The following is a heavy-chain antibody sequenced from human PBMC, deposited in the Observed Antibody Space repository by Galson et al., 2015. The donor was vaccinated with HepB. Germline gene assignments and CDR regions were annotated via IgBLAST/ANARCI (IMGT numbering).Heavy chain of an antibody. CDR3: ARSSGWSSDY. CDR2: IKQDGSEK. D-gene: IGHD6-19*01. J-gene: IGHJ4*02. V-gene: IGHV3-7*03. Sequence: SLRLSCAASGFTFNSHWLTWVRPAPGKGLEWVGNIKQDGSEKNYVDSVKGRFTISRDNAKSSLYLQMNSLRVEDTAVYYCARSSGWSSDYWGQGTLVTVSS. CDR1: GFTFNSHW.